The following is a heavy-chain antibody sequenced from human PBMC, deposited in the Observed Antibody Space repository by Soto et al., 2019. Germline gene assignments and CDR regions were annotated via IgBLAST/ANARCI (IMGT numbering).Heavy chain of an antibody. CDR3: ARGDPLLWFGEKVYYGMDV. CDR2: IYYGGAT. CDR1: GGSFSPNY. D-gene: IGHD3-10*01. V-gene: IGHV4-59*01. J-gene: IGHJ6*02. Sequence: ETLSLTCTVSGGSFSPNYWSWIRQPPGKGLEWVGYIYYGGATSYNPSLQSRVTISVDTSKSQFSLRLSSVTAADTAVYYCARGDPLLWFGEKVYYGMDVWGQGTTVTVSS.